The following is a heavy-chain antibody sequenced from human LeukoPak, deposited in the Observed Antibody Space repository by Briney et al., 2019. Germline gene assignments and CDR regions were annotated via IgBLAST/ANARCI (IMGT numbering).Heavy chain of an antibody. CDR3: ARLVGRRSRWYLYYYYMDV. D-gene: IGHD6-13*01. V-gene: IGHV1-18*01. Sequence: ASVKVSCKASGYTFTSYGISWVRQAPGQGLEWMGWISAYNGNTNYAQKLQGRVTMTTDTSTSTAYMELRSLRSDDTAVYYCARLVGRRSRWYLYYYYMDVWGKGTTVTISS. CDR1: GYTFTSYG. J-gene: IGHJ6*03. CDR2: ISAYNGNT.